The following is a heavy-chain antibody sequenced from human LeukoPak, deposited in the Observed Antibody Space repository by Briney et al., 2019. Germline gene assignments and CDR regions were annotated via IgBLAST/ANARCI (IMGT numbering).Heavy chain of an antibody. V-gene: IGHV4-59*11. J-gene: IGHJ4*02. CDR3: ACYNFVGRTFDC. CDR1: GDSMNGHF. D-gene: IGHD5-24*01. CDR2: VHYSLPS. Sequence: PETLSLTCSVSGDSMNGHFWSWIRQSPGKGLEWIGNVHYSLPSNFSPSLKSRVTISMDTSRSQFSLKLGTVTAADTAVYYCACYNFVGRTFDCWGQGTLVTVSS.